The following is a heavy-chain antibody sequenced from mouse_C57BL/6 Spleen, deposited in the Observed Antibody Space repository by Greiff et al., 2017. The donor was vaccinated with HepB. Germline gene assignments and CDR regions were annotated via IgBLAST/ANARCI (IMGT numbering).Heavy chain of an antibody. J-gene: IGHJ3*01. D-gene: IGHD1-1*01. V-gene: IGHV7-3*01. Sequence: EVKLMESGGGLVQPGGSLSLSCAASGFTFTDYYMSWVRQPPGKALEWLGFIRNKANGYTTEYSVSVKGRFTISRDNSQSILYLQMHALRAEDSATYYCARSLYGSPWFAYWGQGTLVTVSA. CDR1: GFTFTDYY. CDR3: ARSLYGSPWFAY. CDR2: IRNKANGYTT.